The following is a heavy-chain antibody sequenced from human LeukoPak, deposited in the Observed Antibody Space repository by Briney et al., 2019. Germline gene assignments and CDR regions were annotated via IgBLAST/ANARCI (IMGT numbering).Heavy chain of an antibody. J-gene: IGHJ4*02. D-gene: IGHD4-17*01. V-gene: IGHV3-64*02. CDR1: GFTFSSYA. CDR2: ISSNGGST. Sequence: GGSLRLSCAASGFTFSSYAMHWVRQAPGKGLEYVSAISSNGGSTYYADSVKGGFTISRDNSKNTLYLQMGSLRAEDMAVYYCARLSYGDYALDYWGQGTLVTVSS. CDR3: ARLSYGDYALDY.